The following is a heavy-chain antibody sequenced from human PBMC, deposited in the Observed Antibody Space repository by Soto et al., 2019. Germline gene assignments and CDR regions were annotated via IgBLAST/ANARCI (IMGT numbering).Heavy chain of an antibody. CDR1: GVSLSTSGVG. J-gene: IGHJ4*02. V-gene: IGHV2-5*02. CDR2: IFWDDDK. CDR3: AHRGGNSLTFDY. Sequence: QITLKESGPPLVKPTQTLTLTCIFSGVSLSTSGVGVGWIRQPPGKALEWLALIFWDDDKRYSPSLKSRLTITKDSSKNQAVLTMTNMDPADTATYYCAHRGGNSLTFDYWGQGTLVTASS. D-gene: IGHD6-13*01.